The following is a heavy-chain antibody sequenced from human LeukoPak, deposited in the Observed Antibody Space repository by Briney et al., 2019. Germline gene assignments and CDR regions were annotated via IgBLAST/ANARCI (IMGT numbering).Heavy chain of an antibody. CDR3: ARDLRGTTVTV. V-gene: IGHV1-24*01. D-gene: IGHD4-17*01. CDR1: GKTLSDLS. CDR2: SDPEDGER. Sequence: ASVKVSCKVSGKTLSDLSIHWLRQPPGKGLEWLGGSDPEDGERIYAQMFQGRVTMTEDTSIDTAYMELSSLRSEDTAVYYCARDLRGTTVTVWGQGTLVTVSS. J-gene: IGHJ4*02.